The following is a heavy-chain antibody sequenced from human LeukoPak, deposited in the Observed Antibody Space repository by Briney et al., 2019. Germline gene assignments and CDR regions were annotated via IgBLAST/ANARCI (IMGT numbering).Heavy chain of an antibody. CDR3: ARDFSPDAFDI. D-gene: IGHD3-3*02. Sequence: GGPLRLSCEASGFDFSVYNVHWVRQAPGKSLEWISCISGTSGTIFYADSVRGRFTISRDNAKNSLYLQMNSLTVEDTALYYCARDFSPDAFDIWGQGTMVTVSS. CDR2: ISGTSGTI. V-gene: IGHV3-48*01. CDR1: GFDFSVYN. J-gene: IGHJ3*02.